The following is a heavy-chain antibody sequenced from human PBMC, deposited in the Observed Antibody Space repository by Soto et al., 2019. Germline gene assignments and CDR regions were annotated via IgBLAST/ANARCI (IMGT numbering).Heavy chain of an antibody. J-gene: IGHJ5*02. CDR1: GLSITDSEMG. Sequence: QVTLKESGPVLVKPTETLTLTCTVSGLSITDSEMGVSWIRQPPGQPLAWLAHIESSGEKSYRTFLKSRLAISKDTSKRQIVLTMTNMDPADTATYYCARRHLAVAVSPWFNPWGQGIPVTVSS. V-gene: IGHV2-26*01. D-gene: IGHD6-19*01. CDR3: ARRHLAVAVSPWFNP. CDR2: IESSGEK.